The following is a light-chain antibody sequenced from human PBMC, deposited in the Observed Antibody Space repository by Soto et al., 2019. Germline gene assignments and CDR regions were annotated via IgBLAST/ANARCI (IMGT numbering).Light chain of an antibody. CDR3: QQYYSYPWT. J-gene: IGKJ1*01. CDR2: TAS. CDR1: QGISSY. Sequence: AIKVTQSPSSLSASVGDRVTITCRASQGISSYLAWYQQKPGKAPKLLIYTASTLQSGVPSRFSGSGSGTDFTLTISCLQSEDFATYYCQQYYSYPWTFTQRTKVDIK. V-gene: IGKV1-8*01.